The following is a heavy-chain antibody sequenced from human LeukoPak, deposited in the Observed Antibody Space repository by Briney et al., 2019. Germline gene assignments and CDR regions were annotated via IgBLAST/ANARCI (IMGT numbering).Heavy chain of an antibody. Sequence: GGSLRLSCAASGFTVSSNYMSWVRQAPGKGLEWVSVIYSGDSTYYADSVKGRFTISRDNSKNTLYLQMNSLRAEDTAVYYCAREGGDLLGETAPRDYYYYGMDVWGQGTTVTVSS. CDR2: IYSGDST. D-gene: IGHD5-18*01. CDR3: AREGGDLLGETAPRDYYYYGMDV. J-gene: IGHJ6*02. CDR1: GFTVSSNY. V-gene: IGHV3-66*01.